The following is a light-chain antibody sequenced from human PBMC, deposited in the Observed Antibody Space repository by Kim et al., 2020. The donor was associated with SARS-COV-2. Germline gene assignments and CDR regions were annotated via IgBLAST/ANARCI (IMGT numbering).Light chain of an antibody. CDR2: GNS. Sequence: VTLSCPGSSSNMGAGYDVHWYQQPPATAPKLLIYGNSNRPSGVPDRFSGSKSGTSASLAITGLQAEDEADYYCQSYDSSLSGSRVFGGGTQLTVL. CDR1: SSNMGAGYD. J-gene: IGLJ2*01. CDR3: QSYDSSLSGSRV. V-gene: IGLV1-40*01.